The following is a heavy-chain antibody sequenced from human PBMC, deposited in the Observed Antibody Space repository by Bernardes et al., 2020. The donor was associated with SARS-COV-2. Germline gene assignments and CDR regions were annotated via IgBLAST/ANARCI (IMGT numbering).Heavy chain of an antibody. Sequence: GQPLRLSGAASGFTFSSDGMSWVRQGPGEGVEWVAAISGSGCSTDYGDSVKGRVTISRDNFKNTLYLQMNSLRAEDTAVYYCAKDPSGSIYFDYWGQGTLVTVSS. J-gene: IGHJ4*02. V-gene: IGHV3-23*01. CDR3: AKDPSGSIYFDY. CDR1: GFTFSSDG. CDR2: ISGSGCST. D-gene: IGHD3-10*01.